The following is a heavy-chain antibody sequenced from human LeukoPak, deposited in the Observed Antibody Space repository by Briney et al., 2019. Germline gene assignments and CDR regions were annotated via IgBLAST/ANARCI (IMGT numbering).Heavy chain of an antibody. J-gene: IGHJ4*02. CDR3: AKDRGMGLGPYYSDY. V-gene: IGHV3-30*18. Sequence: GRSLRLSCAAPGFTFSNYGMHWVPPAPGKGLEWVAVISYDGSNKYYADSVKGRFTISRDNSKNTLYLQMNSLRAEDTAVYYCAKDRGMGLGPYYSDYWGQGTLVTVSS. D-gene: IGHD4/OR15-4a*01. CDR1: GFTFSNYG. CDR2: ISYDGSNK.